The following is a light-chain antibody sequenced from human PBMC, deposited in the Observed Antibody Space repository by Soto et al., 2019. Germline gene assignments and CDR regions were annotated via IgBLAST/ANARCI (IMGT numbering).Light chain of an antibody. V-gene: IGKV3-11*01. J-gene: IGKJ4*01. CDR1: QSVSSS. CDR2: DVS. CDR3: QQRTNWPLT. Sequence: EIVLTQSPATLSLSPGERATLSCRASQSVSSSLAWYQQKPGQAPRLVIYDVSTRATGIPARFSGSGSVTDFTLTISSLEPEDFAVYYCQQRTNWPLTFGGGTKVDIK.